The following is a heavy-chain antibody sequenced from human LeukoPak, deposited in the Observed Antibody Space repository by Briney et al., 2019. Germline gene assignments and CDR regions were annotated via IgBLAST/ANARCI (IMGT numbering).Heavy chain of an antibody. CDR2: IYYSGST. CDR3: ARITMVRGQPDAFDI. CDR1: GGSFSGYY. D-gene: IGHD3-10*01. Sequence: PSETLSLTCAVYGGSFSGYYWSWIRQPPGKGLEWIGYIYYSGSTNYNPSLKSRVTISVDTSKNQFSLKLSSVTAADTAVYYCARITMVRGQPDAFDIWGQGTMVTVSS. V-gene: IGHV4-59*01. J-gene: IGHJ3*02.